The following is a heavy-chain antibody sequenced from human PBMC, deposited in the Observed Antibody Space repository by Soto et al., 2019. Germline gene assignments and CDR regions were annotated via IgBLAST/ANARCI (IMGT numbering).Heavy chain of an antibody. Sequence: DVQLVESGGGLVQPGRSLRLSCAASGFMFDDYAMHWVRQAPGKGLEWVSGISWNSGSIGYADSVKGRFTISRDNAKNSLYLQMNSLRTEDTALYYCAKDIRGGWSGEFRGSDYWGQGTLVTVSS. J-gene: IGHJ4*02. D-gene: IGHD3-10*01. CDR3: AKDIRGGWSGEFRGSDY. V-gene: IGHV3-9*01. CDR1: GFMFDDYA. CDR2: ISWNSGSI.